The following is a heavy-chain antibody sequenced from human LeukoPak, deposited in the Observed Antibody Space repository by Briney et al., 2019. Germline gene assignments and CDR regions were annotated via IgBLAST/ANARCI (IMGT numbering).Heavy chain of an antibody. Sequence: GGSLRLSCEASGFTFSDCWMSWIRQTPGKGLEWVANIKDDGSEKYYVDSVKGRFTISRDNAKNSLYLQMNSLRAEDTALYHCARGDYYGSGSYYIDWGQGTLVTVSS. CDR1: GFTFSDCW. CDR3: ARGDYYGSGSYYID. V-gene: IGHV3-7*03. D-gene: IGHD3-10*01. CDR2: IKDDGSEK. J-gene: IGHJ4*02.